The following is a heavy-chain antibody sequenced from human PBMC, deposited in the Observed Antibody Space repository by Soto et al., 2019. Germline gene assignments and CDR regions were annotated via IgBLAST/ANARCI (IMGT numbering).Heavy chain of an antibody. D-gene: IGHD4-17*01. J-gene: IGHJ5*02. CDR2: IFWDGDR. V-gene: IGHV2-5*02. CDR1: GFSLTTSGVG. CDR3: IRQRNWFGP. Sequence: QMTLKESGPTLVKPTQTLTLTCTFSGFSLTTSGVGVGWVRQPPGKALEWLAVIFWDGDRRFSPPRESRLSITRDTSINQVVLTLTDVDPVDTATYYCIRQRNWFGPLGPGIPVTVSS.